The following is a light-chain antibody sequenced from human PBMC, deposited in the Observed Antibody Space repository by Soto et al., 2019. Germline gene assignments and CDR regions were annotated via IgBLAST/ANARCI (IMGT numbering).Light chain of an antibody. V-gene: IGKV3-20*01. J-gene: IGKJ1*01. CDR2: DAS. CDR3: QQYGGSPRT. Sequence: EIVLTQSPATLSLSPGERATLSCRASQSVSSYFAWYQQKPGQAPRLLIYDASNRATGIPARFSGSRSGTGLSLTTTSLEPEAFALYYCQQYGGSPRTVGQGTKVDIK. CDR1: QSVSSY.